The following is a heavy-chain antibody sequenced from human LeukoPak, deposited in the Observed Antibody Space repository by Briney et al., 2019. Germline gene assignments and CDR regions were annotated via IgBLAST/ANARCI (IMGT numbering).Heavy chain of an antibody. Sequence: SETLSLTCTVSGASMSSSYYSWVWIRQPPGKGLEWIASIKNTGSTWYNPSLMSRVSISEDTSKNHFSLKLISVTAADTAVYYCASALENGAPTGFDLWGRGTLVTVSS. J-gene: IGHJ2*01. CDR3: ASALENGAPTGFDL. D-gene: IGHD1-14*01. CDR2: IKNTGST. V-gene: IGHV4-39*02. CDR1: GASMSSSYYS.